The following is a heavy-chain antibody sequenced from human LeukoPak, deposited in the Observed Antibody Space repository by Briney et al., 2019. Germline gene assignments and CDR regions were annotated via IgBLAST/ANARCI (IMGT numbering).Heavy chain of an antibody. V-gene: IGHV1-2*02. CDR3: ARDGRGSRSSWFDP. Sequence: GASVKVSFKGSGYTFTGYYLHWVRQAPGQGLEWMGWINPNSGGTNYAQKFQGRVTMTRDTSISTAYIELSRRTSDNTAVYYGARDGRGSRSSWFDPWGQGTLVIVSS. D-gene: IGHD3-10*01. J-gene: IGHJ5*02. CDR1: GYTFTGYY. CDR2: INPNSGGT.